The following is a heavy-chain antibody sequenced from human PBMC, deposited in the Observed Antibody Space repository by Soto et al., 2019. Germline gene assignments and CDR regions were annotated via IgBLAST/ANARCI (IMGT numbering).Heavy chain of an antibody. CDR1: GGSISSYY. V-gene: IGHV4-4*07. CDR2: IYASGST. Sequence: SETLALTSTASGGSISSYYWSWIRQPAGKGLEWIGRIYASGSTNYNPSLKSRVTMSVDTSKNHFSLKLSSETAADTAVYYCARDPGGDADQEYYYHYGMDVWGQGTTVTVSS. J-gene: IGHJ6*02. CDR3: ARDPGGDADQEYYYHYGMDV.